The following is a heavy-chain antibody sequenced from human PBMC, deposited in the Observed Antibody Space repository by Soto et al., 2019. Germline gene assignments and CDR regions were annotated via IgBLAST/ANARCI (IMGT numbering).Heavy chain of an antibody. V-gene: IGHV2-5*02. Sequence: QITLKESGPTLVRPTETLTLTCSFSGFSFSTTGMGVGWVRQPPGEALEWLALLYWADDKRYSPSLKRRLTITADTSKDQVVLIMTSMDVVDTATYYCVHRLYYGSGSLDVEVWGQGITVTVSS. CDR3: VHRLYYGSGSLDVEV. CDR1: GFSFSTTGMG. J-gene: IGHJ6*02. CDR2: LYWADDK. D-gene: IGHD3-10*01.